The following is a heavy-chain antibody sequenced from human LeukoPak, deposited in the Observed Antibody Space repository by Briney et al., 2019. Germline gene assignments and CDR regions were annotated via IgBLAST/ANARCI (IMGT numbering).Heavy chain of an antibody. CDR2: ISSSSSYI. V-gene: IGHV3-21*01. CDR1: GFTFSSYS. Sequence: GGSLRLSSAASGFTFSSYSMNWVRQAPGKGLEWVSSISSSSSYIYYADSVKGRFTISRDNAKNSLYLQMNSLRAEDTAVYYCARDMHYYDSSGLWATPWGQGTLVTVSS. CDR3: ARDMHYYDSSGLWATP. J-gene: IGHJ5*02. D-gene: IGHD3-22*01.